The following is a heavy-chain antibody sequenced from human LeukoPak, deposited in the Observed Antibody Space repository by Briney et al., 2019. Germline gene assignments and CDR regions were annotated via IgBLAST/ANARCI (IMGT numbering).Heavy chain of an antibody. J-gene: IGHJ3*02. CDR2: IYYSGNT. Sequence: SETLSLTCTVSGYSISSGYYWGWIRQHPGKGLEWIGYIYYSGNTHYNPSLKSRVTISVDTSKNQFSLKLSSVTAADTAVYYCARDTYSSAFDIWGQGTMVTVSS. CDR1: GYSISSGYY. V-gene: IGHV4-31*03. D-gene: IGHD2-21*01. CDR3: ARDTYSSAFDI.